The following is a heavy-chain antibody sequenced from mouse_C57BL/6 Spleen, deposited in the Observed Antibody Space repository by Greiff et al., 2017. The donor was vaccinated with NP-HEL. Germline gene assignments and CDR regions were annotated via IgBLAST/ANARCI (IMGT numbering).Heavy chain of an antibody. Sequence: QVQLQQSGAELVRPGTSVKVSCKASGYTFTNYWIGWAKQRPGHGLEWIGDIYPGGGYTNYNEKFKGKATLTADKSSSTAYMQFSSLTSEDSAIYYCARGDYYGSSYGDYWGQGTTLTVSS. D-gene: IGHD1-1*01. J-gene: IGHJ2*01. CDR2: IYPGGGYT. V-gene: IGHV1-63*01. CDR3: ARGDYYGSSYGDY. CDR1: GYTFTNYW.